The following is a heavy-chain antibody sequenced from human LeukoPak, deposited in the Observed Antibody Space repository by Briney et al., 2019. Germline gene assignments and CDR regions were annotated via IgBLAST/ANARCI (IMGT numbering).Heavy chain of an antibody. D-gene: IGHD3-3*01. CDR1: GGSISSYY. CDR2: IYTSGST. V-gene: IGHV4-4*07. Sequence: SETLSLTCTVSGGSISSYYWSWIRQPAGKGLEWIGRIYTSGSTNYNPSLKSRVTISVDTSKNQFSLKLSSVTAADTAVYYCARGQTKTPYDFWSGSGFGYWGQGTLVTVSS. CDR3: ARGQTKTPYDFWSGSGFGY. J-gene: IGHJ4*02.